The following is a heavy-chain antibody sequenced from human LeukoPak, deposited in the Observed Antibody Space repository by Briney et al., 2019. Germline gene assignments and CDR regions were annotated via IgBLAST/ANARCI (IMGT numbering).Heavy chain of an antibody. CDR2: ISYDGSNK. CDR3: ARDQGVVRGVIPHDY. CDR1: GFTFSSYG. J-gene: IGHJ4*02. V-gene: IGHV3-30*03. D-gene: IGHD3-10*01. Sequence: GRSLRLSCAASGFTFSSYGMHWVRQAPGKGLEWVAVISYDGSNKYYADSVKGRFTISRDNSKNTLYLQMNSLRAEDTAVYYCARDQGVVRGVIPHDYWGQGTLVTVSS.